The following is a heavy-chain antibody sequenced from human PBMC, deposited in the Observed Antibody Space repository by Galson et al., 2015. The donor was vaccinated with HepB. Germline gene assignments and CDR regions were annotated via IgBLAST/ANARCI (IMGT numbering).Heavy chain of an antibody. CDR3: AHTLAYDFWSGWYAFDI. Sequence: PALVKPTQTLTLTCTFSGFSLSTSGVGVGWIRQPPGKALEWLALIYWDDDKRYSPSLKSRLTITKDTSKNQVVLTMTNMDPVDTATYYCAHTLAYDFWSGWYAFDIWGQGTMVTVSS. D-gene: IGHD3-3*01. V-gene: IGHV2-5*02. CDR2: IYWDDDK. CDR1: GFSLSTSGVG. J-gene: IGHJ3*02.